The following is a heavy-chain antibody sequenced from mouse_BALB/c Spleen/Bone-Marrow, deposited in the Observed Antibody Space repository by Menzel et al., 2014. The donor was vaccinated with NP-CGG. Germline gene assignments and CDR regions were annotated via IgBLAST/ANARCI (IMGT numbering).Heavy chain of an antibody. CDR1: GFTFSSYG. J-gene: IGHJ2*01. D-gene: IGHD1-1*01. CDR3: ARQAGGSGYFDY. Sequence: DVHLGASGGGLVKPGGSLKLSCAASGFTFSSYGMSWVRQTPEKRLEWVATISGGGSYTYYPDSVKGRFTISRDNAKNNLYLQMSSLRSEDTALYYCARQAGGSGYFDYWGQGTTLTVSS. V-gene: IGHV5-9-2*01. CDR2: ISGGGSYT.